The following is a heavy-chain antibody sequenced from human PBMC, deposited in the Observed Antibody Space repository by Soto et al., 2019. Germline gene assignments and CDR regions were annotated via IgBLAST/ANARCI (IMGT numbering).Heavy chain of an antibody. CDR3: ARADPPTLDDYGDYGIDY. V-gene: IGHV1-8*01. CDR1: GYTFTSYD. CDR2: MNPNSGNS. J-gene: IGHJ4*02. Sequence: QVQLVQSGAEVKKPGASVKVSCKASGYTFTSYDINWVRQATGQGLEWMGWMNPNSGNSGYAQKFQGRDTMTRNTSISTDYMELSSLRSEDTAVYYCARADPPTLDDYGDYGIDYWGQGTLVTVSS. D-gene: IGHD4-17*01.